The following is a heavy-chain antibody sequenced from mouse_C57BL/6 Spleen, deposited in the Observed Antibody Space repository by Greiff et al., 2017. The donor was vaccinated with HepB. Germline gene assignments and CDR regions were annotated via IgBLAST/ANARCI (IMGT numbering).Heavy chain of an antibody. CDR3: ARDGVLRYFDV. CDR2: INYDGSST. CDR1: GFTFSDYY. D-gene: IGHD2-14*01. V-gene: IGHV5-16*01. J-gene: IGHJ1*03. Sequence: EVQVVESEGGLVQPGSSMKLSCTASGFTFSDYYMAWVRQVPEKGLEWVANINYDGSSTYYLDSLKSRFIISRDNAKNILYLQMSSLKSEDTATYYCARDGVLRYFDVWGTGTTVTVSS.